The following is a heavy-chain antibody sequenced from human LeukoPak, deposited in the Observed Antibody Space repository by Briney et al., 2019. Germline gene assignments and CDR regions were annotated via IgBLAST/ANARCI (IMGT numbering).Heavy chain of an antibody. Sequence: PGGSLRLSCAASGFTFSSYAMDWVRQAPGKGLEWVSSISSSSTYIYYADSMKGRFTISRDNAGNSLFLQMSSLRAEDTAVYYCARVQPDSSSWYGHAFDIWGPGTLVTVSS. D-gene: IGHD6-13*01. CDR1: GFTFSSYA. CDR3: ARVQPDSSSWYGHAFDI. CDR2: ISSSSTYI. V-gene: IGHV3-21*01. J-gene: IGHJ3*02.